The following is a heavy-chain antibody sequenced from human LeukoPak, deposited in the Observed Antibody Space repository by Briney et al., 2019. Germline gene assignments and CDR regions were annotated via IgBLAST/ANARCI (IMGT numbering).Heavy chain of an antibody. CDR2: ISGSGGST. Sequence: GGSLRLSCAASGFTFSSYAMSWVRQAPGKGLEWVSAISGSGGSTYYADSVKGRFTISRDNSKNTLYLQMNSLRAEDTAVYYCARDRLHYGEYEKTFDYWGQGTLVTVSS. CDR1: GFTFSSYA. D-gene: IGHD4-17*01. J-gene: IGHJ4*02. V-gene: IGHV3-23*01. CDR3: ARDRLHYGEYEKTFDY.